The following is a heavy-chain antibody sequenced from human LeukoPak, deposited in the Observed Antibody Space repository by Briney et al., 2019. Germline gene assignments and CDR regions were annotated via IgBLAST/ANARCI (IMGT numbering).Heavy chain of an antibody. CDR2: ISYSGNT. D-gene: IGHD3-22*01. CDR3: ARGVGSGYTNY. V-gene: IGHV4-59*01. Sequence: SETLSLTCTVSGGSISNYYWTWIRQPPGKGLEWIGFISYSGNTNYNPSLKSRVTISLDTSKNQFSLKLISVTAADTAVYYCARGVGSGYTNYWGQGALVTVPS. J-gene: IGHJ4*02. CDR1: GGSISNYY.